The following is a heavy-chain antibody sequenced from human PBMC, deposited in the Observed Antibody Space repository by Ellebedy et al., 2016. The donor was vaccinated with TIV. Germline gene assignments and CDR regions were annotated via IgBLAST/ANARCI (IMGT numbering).Heavy chain of an antibody. Sequence: GESLKISXAASGFTFSSYSMNWVRQAPGKGLEWVSAISGSGGSTYYADSVKGRFTISRDNAKNSLYLQMNSLRAEDTAVYYCAREFAVDIVATMVVPRDGMDVWGQGTTVTVSS. V-gene: IGHV3-21*04. CDR2: ISGSGGST. CDR3: AREFAVDIVATMVVPRDGMDV. D-gene: IGHD5-12*01. J-gene: IGHJ6*02. CDR1: GFTFSSYS.